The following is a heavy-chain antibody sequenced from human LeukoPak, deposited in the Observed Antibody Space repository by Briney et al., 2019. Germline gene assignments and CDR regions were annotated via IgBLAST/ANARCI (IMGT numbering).Heavy chain of an antibody. CDR3: AREQRTFDY. CDR1: GYTFSSYG. CDR2: ISYDGSDK. Sequence: GKSLRLSCAASGYTFSSYGMHWVRQAPGKGLEWVAAISYDGSDKYYTDSMKGRFTISRVNSENTLYLQMNSLRSEDTAVYYCAREQRTFDYWGQGILVTVSS. J-gene: IGHJ4*02. V-gene: IGHV3-30*03. D-gene: IGHD5-24*01.